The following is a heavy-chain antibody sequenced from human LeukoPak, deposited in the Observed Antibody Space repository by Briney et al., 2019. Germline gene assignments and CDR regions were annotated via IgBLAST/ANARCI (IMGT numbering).Heavy chain of an antibody. CDR3: AKERDYGPADY. CDR2: IYSGGST. D-gene: IGHD4/OR15-4a*01. Sequence: GGSLRLSCAASGLTVSSNYMSWVRQAPGKGLEWVSVIYSGGSTDYADSVKGRFTVSRDNSKNTLFLQMNSLRAEDTAIYYCAKERDYGPADYWGQGTLVTVSS. J-gene: IGHJ4*02. V-gene: IGHV3-53*01. CDR1: GLTVSSNY.